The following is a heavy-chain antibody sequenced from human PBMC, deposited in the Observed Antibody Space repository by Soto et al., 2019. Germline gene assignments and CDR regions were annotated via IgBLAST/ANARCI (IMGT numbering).Heavy chain of an antibody. Sequence: GGSLRLSCAASGFTFSSYGMHWVRQAPGKGLEWVAVISYDGSNKYYADSVKGRFTISRDNSKNTLYLQMNSLRAEDTAVYYCAKEMALRFLEWLLSGRGQGTLVTVSS. V-gene: IGHV3-30*18. CDR3: AKEMALRFLEWLLSG. D-gene: IGHD3-3*01. CDR2: ISYDGSNK. CDR1: GFTFSSYG. J-gene: IGHJ4*02.